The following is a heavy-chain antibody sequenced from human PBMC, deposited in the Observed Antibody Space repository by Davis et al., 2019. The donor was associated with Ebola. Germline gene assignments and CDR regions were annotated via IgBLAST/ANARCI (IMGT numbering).Heavy chain of an antibody. CDR3: ARDWRYNYGRQTGQTGGIYFEY. Sequence: GGSLRLSCAGSGFTFSNYAINWVRQPPGKGLEWISVTSESGDYTYFADSVKGRFTISRDNSNNTLYLQMNSLRDEDTAIYYCARDWRYNYGRQTGQTGGIYFEYWGQGTLVTVSS. CDR2: TSESGDYT. D-gene: IGHD5-18*01. CDR1: GFTFSNYA. V-gene: IGHV3-23*01. J-gene: IGHJ4*02.